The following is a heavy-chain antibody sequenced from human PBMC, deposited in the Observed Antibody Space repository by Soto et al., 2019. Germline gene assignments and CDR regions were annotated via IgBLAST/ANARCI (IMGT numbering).Heavy chain of an antibody. V-gene: IGHV5-51*01. J-gene: IGHJ5*02. CDR3: ARDRQNNWFDP. CDR2: IYPGDSDT. Sequence: PWESLTISCRGAGGSFARYWIGWVRQMPGKGLEWMGIIYPGDSDTRYSPSFQGQVTISADKSISTAYLQWSSLKASDTAMYYCARDRQNNWFDPWGQGTLVTVPS. CDR1: GGSFARYW.